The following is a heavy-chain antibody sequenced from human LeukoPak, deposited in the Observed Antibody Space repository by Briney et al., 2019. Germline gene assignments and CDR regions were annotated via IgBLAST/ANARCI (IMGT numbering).Heavy chain of an antibody. Sequence: SVKVSCKASGGTFNSYAISWVRQAPGQGLEWMGGIIPIFGTANYAQKFQGRVTITTDESTSTAYMELSILRSEDTAVYYCARDLFTNGVSFWGQGTLVTVSS. CDR3: ARDLFTNGVSF. J-gene: IGHJ4*02. CDR1: GGTFNSYA. CDR2: IIPIFGTA. D-gene: IGHD2-8*01. V-gene: IGHV1-69*05.